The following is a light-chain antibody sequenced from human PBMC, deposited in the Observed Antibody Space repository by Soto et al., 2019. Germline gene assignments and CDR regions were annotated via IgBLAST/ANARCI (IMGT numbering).Light chain of an antibody. CDR3: QHYNSYSEA. V-gene: IGKV1-5*03. Sequence: DIQMTQSPSTLSGSVGDRVTITCRASQTISSWLAWYQQKPGKAPKLLIYKASTLKSGVPSRFSGSGSGTEFTLTISSLQPDDFATSYCQHYNSYSEAFGQGPKVGIK. CDR1: QTISSW. CDR2: KAS. J-gene: IGKJ1*01.